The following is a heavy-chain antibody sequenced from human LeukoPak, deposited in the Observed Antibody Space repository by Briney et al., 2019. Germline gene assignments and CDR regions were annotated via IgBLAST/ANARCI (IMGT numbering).Heavy chain of an antibody. Sequence: PETLSLTCTVSGGSISSSSYYWGWIRQPPGKGLEWIGSIYYSGSTYYNPSLKSRVTISVDTSKSQFSLKLSSVTAADTAVYYCARHRSIAARPRWFDPWGQGTLVTVSS. V-gene: IGHV4-39*01. CDR2: IYYSGST. CDR1: GGSISSSSYY. D-gene: IGHD6-6*01. CDR3: ARHRSIAARPRWFDP. J-gene: IGHJ5*02.